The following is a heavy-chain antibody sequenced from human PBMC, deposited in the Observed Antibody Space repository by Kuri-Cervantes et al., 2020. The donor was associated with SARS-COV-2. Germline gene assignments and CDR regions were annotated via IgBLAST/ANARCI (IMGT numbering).Heavy chain of an antibody. CDR2: IYYSGST. V-gene: IGHV4-39*01. Sequence: SETLSLTCTVSGGSISSSSYYWGWIRQPPGKGLEWIGSIYYSGSTYYNPSLKSRVTISVDTSKNQFSLKLSSVTAADTAVYYCAASDYDFWGRGHNWFDPWGQGTLVTVSS. CDR3: AASDYDFWGRGHNWFDP. D-gene: IGHD3-3*01. J-gene: IGHJ5*02. CDR1: GGSISSSSYY.